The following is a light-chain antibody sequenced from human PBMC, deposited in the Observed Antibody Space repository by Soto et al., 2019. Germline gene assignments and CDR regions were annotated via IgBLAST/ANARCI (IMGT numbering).Light chain of an antibody. V-gene: IGLV2-18*02. CDR3: SSYTSSSFVV. CDR2: EVS. Sequence: QSALTQPPSVSGSPGQSVTISCTGTSSDVGSYNRVSWYQQPPGTAPKLMIYEVSNRPSGVPDRFSGSKSGNTASLTISGLQPEDEADYYCSSYTSSSFVVFGGGTKLTVL. CDR1: SSDVGSYNR. J-gene: IGLJ2*01.